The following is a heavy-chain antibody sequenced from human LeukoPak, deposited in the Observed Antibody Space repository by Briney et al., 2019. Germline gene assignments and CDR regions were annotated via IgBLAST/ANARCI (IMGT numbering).Heavy chain of an antibody. CDR3: ARSYSSGWYVWFDP. CDR1: GFTFSSYW. D-gene: IGHD6-19*01. Sequence: PGGSLRLSCAASGFTFSSYWMSWVRQAPGKGLEWVANIKQDGSEKYYVDSVKGRFTISRDNAKNSLYLQMNSLRAEDTAVYYCARSYSSGWYVWFDPWGQGTLVTVSS. V-gene: IGHV3-7*01. CDR2: IKQDGSEK. J-gene: IGHJ5*02.